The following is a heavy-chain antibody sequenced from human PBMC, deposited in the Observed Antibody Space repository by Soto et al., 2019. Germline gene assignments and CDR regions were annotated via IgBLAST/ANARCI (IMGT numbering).Heavy chain of an antibody. CDR3: AREKAVGWYDDS. Sequence: SETLSLTCTVSGDSISNGTYYWTWIRQSPGKGPEWLGYVFRSGHTFYNPSLKSRLQISIDTAKNQFSLKMTSMAGEDAGMYYCAREKAVGWYDDSWGRGTLVTVSS. V-gene: IGHV4-30-4*01. CDR2: VFRSGHT. J-gene: IGHJ4*02. D-gene: IGHD6-19*01. CDR1: GDSISNGTYY.